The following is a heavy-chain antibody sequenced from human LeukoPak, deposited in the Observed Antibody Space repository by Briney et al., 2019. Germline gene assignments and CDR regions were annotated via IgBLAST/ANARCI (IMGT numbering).Heavy chain of an antibody. CDR1: GYSISSNNW. D-gene: IGHD2-2*01. J-gene: IGHJ4*02. CDR2: IYYRGNI. CDR3: ARLSPPSRTDIYQYYFDY. Sequence: SDTLSLTCAVSGYSISSNNWWGWIRQPPGKGLEWIGCIYYRGNIYFNPSLKSRVTMSVDTSKNQFSLKLSSVTAVDTAVYYCARLSPPSRTDIYQYYFDYWGLGTLVTVSS. V-gene: IGHV4-28*05.